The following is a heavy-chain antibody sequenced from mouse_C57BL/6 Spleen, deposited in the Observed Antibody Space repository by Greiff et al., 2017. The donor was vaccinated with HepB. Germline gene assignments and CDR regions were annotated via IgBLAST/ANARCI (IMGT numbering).Heavy chain of an antibody. D-gene: IGHD2-3*01. CDR3: ARRLYDGYYLYFDV. CDR1: GYTFTDYY. J-gene: IGHJ1*03. Sequence: EVQLQQSGPELVKPGASVKISCKASGYTFTDYYMNWVKQSHGKSLEWIGDINPNNGGTSYNQKFKGKATLTVDKSSSTAYMELRSLTSEDSAVYYCARRLYDGYYLYFDVWGTGTTVTVSS. V-gene: IGHV1-26*01. CDR2: INPNNGGT.